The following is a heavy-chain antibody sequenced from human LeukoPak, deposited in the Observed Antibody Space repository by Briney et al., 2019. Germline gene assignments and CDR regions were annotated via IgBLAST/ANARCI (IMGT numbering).Heavy chain of an antibody. D-gene: IGHD3-9*01. Sequence: QPGGSLRLSCAASGFTVTSNYMSWVRQAPGKGLEWVSVIYSGGSTYYADSVKGRFTIPRDNSKNTLYLQMNSLRAEDTAVYYCARELGYDNLTGYYKDYYGMDVWGQGITVTVSS. CDR1: GFTVTSNY. CDR3: ARELGYDNLTGYYKDYYGMDV. J-gene: IGHJ6*02. CDR2: IYSGGST. V-gene: IGHV3-66*01.